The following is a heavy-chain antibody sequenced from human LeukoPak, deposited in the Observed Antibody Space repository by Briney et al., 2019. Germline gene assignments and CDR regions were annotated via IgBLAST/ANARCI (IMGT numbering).Heavy chain of an antibody. D-gene: IGHD3-10*01. CDR2: IYPADSDT. J-gene: IGHJ5*02. CDR1: GYSFTNYW. CDR3: ARSTGSGSYRGAFDP. V-gene: IGHV5-51*01. Sequence: GESLKISCKGSGYSFTNYWLGWVRQMPGKGLEWMGIIYPADSDTRHSPSFQGQVTISADKSISTAYLQWSSLKASDTAMYYCARSTGSGSYRGAFDPWGQGSLVTVSS.